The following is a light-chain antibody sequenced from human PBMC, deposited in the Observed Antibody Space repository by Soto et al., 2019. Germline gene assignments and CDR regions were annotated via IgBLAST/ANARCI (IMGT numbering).Light chain of an antibody. CDR2: GAS. CDR1: QSVSSK. J-gene: IGKJ1*01. V-gene: IGKV3-20*01. Sequence: EIVMTQSPATLYVSPGERATLSCRASQSVSSKLAWYQQKPGQAPRLLIYGASNRATGIPDRFSGSGSGTDFTLTISRLEPEDFAVYYCQQYRSSGTFGQGTKVEIK. CDR3: QQYRSSGT.